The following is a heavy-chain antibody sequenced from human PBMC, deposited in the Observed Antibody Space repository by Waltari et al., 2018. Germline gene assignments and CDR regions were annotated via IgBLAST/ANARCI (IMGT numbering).Heavy chain of an antibody. V-gene: IGHV6-1*01. D-gene: IGHD1-7*01. CDR3: ARDTNWNYGYCFDY. Sequence: QVPLQPSGPGLVKPSQTLSLTCPISGDSVSSNSAPWNCIRHSPSRGLEWMRRTYYRSKWYNDYAVSVKSRITINPDTSKNQFSLQLNSVTHEDTAVYYCARDTNWNYGYCFDYWGQGTLVTVSS. CDR1: GDSVSSNSAP. J-gene: IGHJ4*02. CDR2: TYYRSKWYN.